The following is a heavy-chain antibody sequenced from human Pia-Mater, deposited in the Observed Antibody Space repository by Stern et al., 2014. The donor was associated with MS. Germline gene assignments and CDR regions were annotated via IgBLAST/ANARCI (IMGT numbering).Heavy chain of an antibody. CDR1: GFSFSRYA. CDR3: ASAYSSSHYYFDY. CDR2: IWYDGRNP. D-gene: IGHD6-13*01. V-gene: IGHV3-33*01. Sequence: VQLVESGGGVVQPGRSLRLSCAGSGFSFSRYAMHWVRQAPGKGLEWVALIWYDGRNPYYADSVTGRFTISRDNFKNTLYLQMNSLRAEDTAVYYCASAYSSSHYYFDYWGQGTLVTVSS. J-gene: IGHJ4*02.